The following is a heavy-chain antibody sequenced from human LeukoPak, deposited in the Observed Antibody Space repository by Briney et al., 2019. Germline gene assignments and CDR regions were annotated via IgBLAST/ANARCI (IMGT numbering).Heavy chain of an antibody. Sequence: SETLSLTCTVSGGSISSGGYYWSWIRQHPGKGREWIGYIYYSRSTYYNPSLKSRVTISVDTSKNQFSLKLSSVTAADTAVYYCARDSTALLDCGGIDYWGQGTLVTVSS. CDR3: ARDSTALLDCGGIDY. D-gene: IGHD4-23*01. CDR1: GGSISSGGYY. J-gene: IGHJ4*02. V-gene: IGHV4-31*03. CDR2: IYYSRST.